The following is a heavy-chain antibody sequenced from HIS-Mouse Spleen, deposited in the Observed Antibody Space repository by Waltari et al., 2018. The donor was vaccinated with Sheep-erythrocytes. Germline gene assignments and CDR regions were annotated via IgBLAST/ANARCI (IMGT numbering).Heavy chain of an antibody. CDR3: ARDQGDSGSYYYYYGMDV. CDR2: ISSSSSYI. D-gene: IGHD1-26*01. V-gene: IGHV3-21*01. Sequence: EVQLVESGGALVKPGGSLRLSCAASGYTFSSHSKNRARQAPGKGLEWVSSISSSSSYIYYADSVKGRFTISRDNAKNSLYLQMNSLRAEDTAVYYCARDQGDSGSYYYYYGMDVWGQGTTVTVSS. CDR1: GYTFSSHS. J-gene: IGHJ6*02.